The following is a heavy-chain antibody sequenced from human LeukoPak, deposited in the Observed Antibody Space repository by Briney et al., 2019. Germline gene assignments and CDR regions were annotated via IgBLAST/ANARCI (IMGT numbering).Heavy chain of an antibody. J-gene: IGHJ4*02. D-gene: IGHD5-18*01. CDR2: SIPIFGSA. Sequence: SVKVSCKASGGNFSSFDINWLRQAPGLGLEWVGGSIPIFGSANNAQKFQGRVTITADESTSTAYMELSSLRSEDTAVYYCARAWGTAMEYWGQGTLVTVSS. V-gene: IGHV1-69*01. CDR1: GGNFSSFD. CDR3: ARAWGTAMEY.